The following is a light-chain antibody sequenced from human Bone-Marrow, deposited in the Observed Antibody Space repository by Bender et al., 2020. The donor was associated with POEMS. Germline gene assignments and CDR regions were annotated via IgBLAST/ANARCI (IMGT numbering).Light chain of an antibody. CDR3: QSTDTSGTYEV. J-gene: IGLJ1*01. CDR1: ALARQY. V-gene: IGLV3-25*03. Sequence: SYELTQPPSVSVSPGQTARVTCSGDALARQYAYWYQQKPGQAPILMIYKDSERPSGIPARFAGSSSGTTVTLTISGVQAEDEADYYCQSTDTSGTYEVFGPGTKVTVL. CDR2: KDS.